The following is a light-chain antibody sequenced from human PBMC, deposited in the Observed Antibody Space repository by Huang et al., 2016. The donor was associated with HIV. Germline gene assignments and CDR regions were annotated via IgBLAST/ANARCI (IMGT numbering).Light chain of an antibody. CDR2: GAS. CDR3: QQTFVAPPEDT. V-gene: IGKV1-39*01. CDR1: DNIDTY. J-gene: IGKJ2*01. Sequence: DIEMTQSPSSLSASVGDTVTISCRAGDNIDTYLHWYQQIPGGVPKLLISGASTLQAVVPVRFRGSGSGTYFTLTINRLQPEDFATYFCQQTFVAPPEDTFGQGTRLEIK.